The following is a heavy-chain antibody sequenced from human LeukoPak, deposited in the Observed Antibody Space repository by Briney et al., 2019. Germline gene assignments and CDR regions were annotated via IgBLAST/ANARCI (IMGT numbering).Heavy chain of an antibody. CDR1: GFTFSHYG. CDR3: AKDAQRGFDYSNSLEY. Sequence: GGSLRLSCAASGFTFSHYGMYWVRQAPGRGLEWVAVIWNDGSNKYYADSVKGRFTISRDNSQNTVDLHMNSLRAEDTAVYYCAKDAQRGFDYSNSLEYWGQGTLVTVSS. J-gene: IGHJ4*02. D-gene: IGHD4-11*01. CDR2: IWNDGSNK. V-gene: IGHV3-33*06.